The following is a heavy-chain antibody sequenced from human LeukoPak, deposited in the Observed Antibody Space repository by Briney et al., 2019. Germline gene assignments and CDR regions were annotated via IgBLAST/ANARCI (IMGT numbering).Heavy chain of an antibody. CDR3: ARDNHIRGYYYDSSGYKYYFDY. J-gene: IGHJ4*02. Sequence: ASVKVSCKASGRTFSSYAIRWLRQAPGKGLEWMGRIIPILGIANYAQKFQGRVTITADKSTSTAYMELSSLRSEDTAVYYCARDNHIRGYYYDSSGYKYYFDYWGQGTLVTVSS. CDR1: GRTFSSYA. V-gene: IGHV1-69*04. D-gene: IGHD3-22*01. CDR2: IIPILGIA.